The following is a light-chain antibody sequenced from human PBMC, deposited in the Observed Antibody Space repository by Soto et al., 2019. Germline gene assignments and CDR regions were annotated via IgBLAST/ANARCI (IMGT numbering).Light chain of an antibody. CDR1: NSDVGLYDF. J-gene: IGLJ1*01. Sequence: QSVLTQPASVSVSPGHSITISCTGSNSDVGLYDFVSWYQHHPGRAPKLIVSEVSHRPSGISNRFSGSKSGNTASLTISGLQSEDEADYYCISYTSDDVRYVFGTGTKVTVL. CDR2: EVS. CDR3: ISYTSDDVRYV. V-gene: IGLV2-14*01.